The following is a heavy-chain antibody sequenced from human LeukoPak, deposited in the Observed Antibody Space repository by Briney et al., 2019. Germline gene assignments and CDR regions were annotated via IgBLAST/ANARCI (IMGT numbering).Heavy chain of an antibody. CDR3: ARWVVPAAPPPAMDY. CDR2: INWNGGST. J-gene: IGHJ4*02. D-gene: IGHD2-2*01. CDR1: GFTFDDCG. V-gene: IGHV3-20*04. Sequence: GGSLRLSCAASGFTFDDCGMSWVRQAPGKGLEWVSGINWNGGSTGYADSVKGRFTISGDNAKNSLYLQMNSLRAEDTALYYCARWVVPAAPPPAMDYWGQGTLVTVSS.